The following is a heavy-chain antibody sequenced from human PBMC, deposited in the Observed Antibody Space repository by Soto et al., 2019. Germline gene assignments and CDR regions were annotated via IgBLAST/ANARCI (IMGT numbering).Heavy chain of an antibody. Sequence: KPSETLSLTCTVSGGSISSSSYYWGWIRQPPGKGLEWIGSIYYSGSTYYNPSLKSRVTISVDTSKNQFSLKLSSVTAADTAVYYCARQGGRNWFDPWGQGTLVTVSS. V-gene: IGHV4-39*01. CDR2: IYYSGST. J-gene: IGHJ5*02. CDR3: ARQGGRNWFDP. D-gene: IGHD1-26*01. CDR1: GGSISSSSYY.